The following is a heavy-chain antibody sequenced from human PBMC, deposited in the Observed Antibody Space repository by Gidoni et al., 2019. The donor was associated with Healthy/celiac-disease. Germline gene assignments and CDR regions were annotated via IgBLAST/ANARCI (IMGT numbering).Heavy chain of an antibody. J-gene: IGHJ4*02. CDR1: GFTFSSYG. D-gene: IGHD6-13*01. V-gene: IGHV3-30*18. Sequence: QVQLVESGGGVVQPGRSLRLSCAASGFTFSSYGMHWVRQAPGKGLEWVAVISYDGSNKYYADSVKGRFTISRDNSKNTLYLQMNSLRAEDTAVYYCAKPLAAADPDYWGQGTLVTVS. CDR3: AKPLAAADPDY. CDR2: ISYDGSNK.